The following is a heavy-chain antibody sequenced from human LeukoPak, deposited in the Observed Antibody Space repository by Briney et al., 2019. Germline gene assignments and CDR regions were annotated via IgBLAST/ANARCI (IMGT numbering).Heavy chain of an antibody. Sequence: GGSLRLSCAASGFTFSSYSMNWVRQAPGKGLEWVSSISSSSSYIYYADSVKGRFTISRDNAKNSLYLQMNSLRAEDTAVYYCAGEMVRGVNLDYWGQGTLVTASS. CDR2: ISSSSSYI. CDR1: GFTFSSYS. J-gene: IGHJ4*02. CDR3: AGEMVRGVNLDY. D-gene: IGHD3-10*01. V-gene: IGHV3-21*01.